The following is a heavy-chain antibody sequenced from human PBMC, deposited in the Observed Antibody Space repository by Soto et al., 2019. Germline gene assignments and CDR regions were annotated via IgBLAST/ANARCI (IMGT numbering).Heavy chain of an antibody. CDR3: AIDYRLVIPSDNDGVFDY. CDR2: ISYAGSNK. CDR1: GFRFSGYC. V-gene: IGHV3-30*03. Sequence: WGSLRLSCAVSGFRFSGYCMYWVRQAPGKGLEWIRVISYAGSNKYYADSVKGRFTISRDTSKNMLFLQMNSLREDDTAVYYCAIDYRLVIPSDNDGVFDYWGQRTRVTISS. J-gene: IGHJ4*02. D-gene: IGHD2-2*01.